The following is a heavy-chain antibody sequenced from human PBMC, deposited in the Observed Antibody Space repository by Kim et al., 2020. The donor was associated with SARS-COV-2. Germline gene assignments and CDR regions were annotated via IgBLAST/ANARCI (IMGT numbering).Heavy chain of an antibody. CDR2: IFYSGST. CDR3: ARSAGRASWHQLDY. Sequence: SETLSLTCTVSSDSFSAYYWSWIRQIPGKGLEWIGYIFYSGSTNYNPSLKSRATISWDTSRNQFSLDLTSVTQADTAVYYCARSAGRASWHQLDYWGQG. J-gene: IGHJ4*02. D-gene: IGHD1-1*01. V-gene: IGHV4-59*01. CDR1: SDSFSAYY.